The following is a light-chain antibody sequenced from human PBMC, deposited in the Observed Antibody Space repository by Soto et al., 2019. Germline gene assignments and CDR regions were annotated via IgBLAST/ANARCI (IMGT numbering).Light chain of an antibody. Sequence: EIVLTQSPGTLSLSPGERATLSCRASQSGSSSYLAWYQQKPGQAPRLLIYGASTRATGIPARFSGSGSGTEFTLTISSLQSEDFAVYYCQQYGDSVHTFGGGTKVDIK. CDR1: QSGSSSY. CDR3: QQYGDSVHT. CDR2: GAS. V-gene: IGKV3-20*01. J-gene: IGKJ4*01.